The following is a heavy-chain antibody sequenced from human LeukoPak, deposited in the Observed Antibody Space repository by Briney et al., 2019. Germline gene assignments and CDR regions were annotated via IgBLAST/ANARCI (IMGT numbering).Heavy chain of an antibody. Sequence: GGSLRLSCAASGFTFSSYAMSWVRQAPGKGLEWVSGISGSGGSTYYADSVKGRFTISRDNSKNTLYLQMDSLRAEDTAVYYCAKIVVLAAQPAYDIWGLGTMVTVSS. J-gene: IGHJ3*02. CDR3: AKIVVLAAQPAYDI. D-gene: IGHD6-25*01. CDR1: GFTFSSYA. CDR2: ISGSGGST. V-gene: IGHV3-23*01.